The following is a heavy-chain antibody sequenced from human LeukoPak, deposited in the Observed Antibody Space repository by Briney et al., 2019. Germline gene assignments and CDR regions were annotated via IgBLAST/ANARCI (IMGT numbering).Heavy chain of an antibody. V-gene: IGHV3-23*01. CDR3: AKREPDYYYFYLDV. CDR2: ISGSGRST. Sequence: GGSLRLSCAASGFTFSSHAMSWVRQTPGKGLEWVSTISGSGRSTYYADSVKDRFTISRDNSKNTLYLQMNSLRAEDTAVYYCAKREPDYYYFYLDVWGKGTAVTVSS. D-gene: IGHD1-14*01. CDR1: GFTFSSHA. J-gene: IGHJ6*03.